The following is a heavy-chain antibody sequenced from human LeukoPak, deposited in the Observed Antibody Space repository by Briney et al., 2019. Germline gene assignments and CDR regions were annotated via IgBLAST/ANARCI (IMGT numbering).Heavy chain of an antibody. CDR1: GGTFSSYA. Sequence: SAKVSCKASGGTFSSYAISWVRQAPGQGLEWMGGIIPIFGTANYAQKFQGRVTITADESTSTAYMELSSLRSEDTAVYYCARDGSPLRSGYSNFDYWGQGTLVTVSS. D-gene: IGHD3-22*01. CDR3: ARDGSPLRSGYSNFDY. J-gene: IGHJ4*02. V-gene: IGHV1-69*13. CDR2: IIPIFGTA.